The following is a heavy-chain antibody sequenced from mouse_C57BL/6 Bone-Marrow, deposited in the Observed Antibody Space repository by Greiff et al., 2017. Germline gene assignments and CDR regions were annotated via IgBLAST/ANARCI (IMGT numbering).Heavy chain of an antibody. CDR1: GYTFTNYW. CDR2: IYPGGGYT. J-gene: IGHJ4*01. CDR3: ARNPSYAMDY. Sequence: VQGVESGAELVRPGTSVKMSCKASGYTFTNYWIGWAKQRPGHGLEWIGDIYPGGGYTNYNEKFKGKATLTADKSSSTAYMQFSILTSEDSAIYYCARNPSYAMDYWGQGTSVTVSS. V-gene: IGHV1-63*01.